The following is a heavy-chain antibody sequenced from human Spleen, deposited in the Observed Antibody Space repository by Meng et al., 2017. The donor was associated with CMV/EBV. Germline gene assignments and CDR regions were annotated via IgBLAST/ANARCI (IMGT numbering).Heavy chain of an antibody. CDR1: GFTFSDYY. V-gene: IGHV3-66*02. Sequence: GGSLRLSCAASGFTFSDYYMSWIRQAPGKGLEWVSVIYSGGSTYYADSVKGRFTISRDNSKNPLYLQMNSLRAEDTAVYYCARETVAYCGGDCLDAFDIWGQGTMVTVSS. CDR2: IYSGGST. CDR3: ARETVAYCGGDCLDAFDI. J-gene: IGHJ3*02. D-gene: IGHD2-21*01.